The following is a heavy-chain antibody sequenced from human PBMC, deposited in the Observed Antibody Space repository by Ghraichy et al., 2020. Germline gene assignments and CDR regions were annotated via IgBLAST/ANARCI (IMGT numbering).Heavy chain of an antibody. J-gene: IGHJ4*02. CDR2: IKYDGSAE. D-gene: IGHD2-21*02. V-gene: IGHV3-7*01. Sequence: GESLNISCAASGFAYSSYWMNWVRQAPGKGLEWVAYIKYDGSAEYYVDSVKGRFAISRDNTKNSLFLQMNSLRAEDTAVYYCARGWGRFDYWGQGTLVTVSS. CDR1: GFAYSSYW. CDR3: ARGWGRFDY.